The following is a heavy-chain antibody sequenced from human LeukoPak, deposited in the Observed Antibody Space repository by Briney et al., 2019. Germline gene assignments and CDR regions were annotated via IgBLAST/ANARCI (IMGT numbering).Heavy chain of an antibody. V-gene: IGHV5-51*01. CDR1: GYSFTSYW. CDR2: IYPGDSDT. CDR3: ARLSYSSSWYGSGAFDI. D-gene: IGHD6-13*01. J-gene: IGHJ3*02. Sequence: GESLKISCKGSGYSFTSYWIGWVRQMPGKSLEWMGIIYPGDSDTRYSPSFQGQVTISADKSISTAYLQWSSLKASDTAMYYCARLSYSSSWYGSGAFDIWGQGTMVTVSS.